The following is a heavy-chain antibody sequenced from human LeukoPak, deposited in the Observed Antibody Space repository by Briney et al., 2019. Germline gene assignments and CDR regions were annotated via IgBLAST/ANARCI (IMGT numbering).Heavy chain of an antibody. V-gene: IGHV3-23*01. CDR2: ISGAGGST. CDR1: GFTFGSYT. D-gene: IGHD3-22*01. CDR3: AKDQYYYDSSGTIHY. J-gene: IGHJ4*02. Sequence: GGSLRLSCAAPGFTFGSYTMSWVRQAPGKGLEWVSSISGAGGSTFSADSVKGRFTISRDNSKNTLYLQMNSLRAEDTAVYYCAKDQYYYDSSGTIHYWGQGTLVTVSS.